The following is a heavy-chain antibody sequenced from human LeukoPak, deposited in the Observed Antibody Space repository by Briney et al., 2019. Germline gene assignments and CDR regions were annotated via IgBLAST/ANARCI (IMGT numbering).Heavy chain of an antibody. CDR2: INYSGIT. Sequence: SETLSLTCTVPGGAISNDNFYWGWIRQSPGKGLEWIGSINYSGITYYNPSLKSRVTISLDTSKTQFSLKLRSVTAADTAVYYCARLSDYWSQGTLVTVSS. CDR3: ARLSDY. CDR1: GGAISNDNFY. V-gene: IGHV4-39*01. J-gene: IGHJ4*02.